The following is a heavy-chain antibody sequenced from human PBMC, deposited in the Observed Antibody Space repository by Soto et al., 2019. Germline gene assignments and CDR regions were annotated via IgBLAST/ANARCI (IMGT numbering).Heavy chain of an antibody. CDR3: AREGRRVTMLGVVLGNWFDP. V-gene: IGHV1-2*02. CDR2: INPNSGGT. CDR1: GYNFTGYY. J-gene: IGHJ5*02. Sequence: DSVKVSCKASGYNFTGYYMHWVRQAPGQGLEWMGWINPNSGGTNYAQKFQGRVTRTTDKSTSTAYMELRSLISDDTAVYYCAREGRRVTMLGVVLGNWFDPWGQGTLVTVSS. D-gene: IGHD3-3*01.